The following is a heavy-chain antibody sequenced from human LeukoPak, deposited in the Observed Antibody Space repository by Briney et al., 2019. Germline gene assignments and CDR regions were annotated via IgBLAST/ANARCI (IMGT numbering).Heavy chain of an antibody. Sequence: ASVTVSFKASGYTFTSSYMHWVRQAPGQGREWMGIINPSGGTTIYAQKFQGRVTMTRDTSTSTVYMELSSLRSEDTAVYYCARQRGGQYEDAFDIWGQGTMVTVSS. CDR1: GYTFTSSY. D-gene: IGHD2-8*01. V-gene: IGHV1-46*01. CDR2: INPSGGTT. J-gene: IGHJ3*02. CDR3: ARQRGGQYEDAFDI.